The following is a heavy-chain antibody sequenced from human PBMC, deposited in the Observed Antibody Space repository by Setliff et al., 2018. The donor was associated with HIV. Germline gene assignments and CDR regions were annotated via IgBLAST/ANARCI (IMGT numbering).Heavy chain of an antibody. J-gene: IGHJ4*02. D-gene: IGHD3-10*02. CDR3: ARDKGPPPVVHLDY. Sequence: PGGSLRLSCAASGFTFFDYALNWVRQAPGKGLEWVSSISSSGSYLYYADSVKGRFTISRDNSENTLYLQMNSLRAEDTAMYYCARDKGPPPVVHLDYWGQGTLVTVSS. V-gene: IGHV3-21*04. CDR2: ISSSGSYL. CDR1: GFTFFDYA.